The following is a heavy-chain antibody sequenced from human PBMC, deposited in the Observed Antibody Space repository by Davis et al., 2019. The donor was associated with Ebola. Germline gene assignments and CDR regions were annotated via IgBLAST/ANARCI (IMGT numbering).Heavy chain of an antibody. CDR1: GGTFSSYA. CDR2: ISAYNGNT. D-gene: IGHD6-13*01. CDR3: ARVPSSSCLDY. J-gene: IGHJ4*02. Sequence: ASVKVSCKASGGTFSSYAISWVRQAPGQGLEWMGWISAYNGNTNYAQKLQGRVTMTTDTSTSTAYMELRSLRSDDTAVYYCARVPSSSCLDYWGQGTLVTVSS. V-gene: IGHV1-18*01.